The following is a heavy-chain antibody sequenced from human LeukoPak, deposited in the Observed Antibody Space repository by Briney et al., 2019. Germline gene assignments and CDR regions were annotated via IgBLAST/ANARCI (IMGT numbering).Heavy chain of an antibody. CDR1: GGSISSSNW. J-gene: IGHJ4*02. CDR3: ARVSSGATTVDN. Sequence: KTSETLSLTCAVSGGSISSSNWWSWVRQPPGKGLEWIGEIYHSGSTDYNPSLKSRVTISVDKSKNQFSLKLSSVTAADTAVYYCARVSSGATTVDNWGQGTLVPVSS. CDR2: IYHSGST. D-gene: IGHD1-26*01. V-gene: IGHV4-4*02.